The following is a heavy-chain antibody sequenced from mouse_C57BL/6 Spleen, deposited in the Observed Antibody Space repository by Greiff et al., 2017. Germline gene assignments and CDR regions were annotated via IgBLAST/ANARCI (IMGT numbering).Heavy chain of an antibody. CDR2: INYDGSST. J-gene: IGHJ1*03. CDR3: ARGHDDWYFDV. Sequence: EVQRVESEGGLVQPGSSMKLSCTASGFTFSDYYMAWVRQVPEKGLEWVANINYDGSSTYYLDSLKSRFIISRDNAKNILYLQMSSLKSEDTATYYCARGHDDWYFDVWGTGTTVTVSS. D-gene: IGHD2-12*01. V-gene: IGHV5-16*01. CDR1: GFTFSDYY.